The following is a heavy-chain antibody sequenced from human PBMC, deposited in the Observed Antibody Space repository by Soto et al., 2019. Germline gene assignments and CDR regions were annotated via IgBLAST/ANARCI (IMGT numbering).Heavy chain of an antibody. CDR3: AHSVVAGLGYYFDY. D-gene: IGHD6-19*01. CDR1: GFSLSSTRVA. V-gene: IGHV2-5*02. Sequence: QITLKESGPTLVKPTQTLTLTCTFSGFSLSSTRVAVGWIRQPPGKALEWLAPIYWDDGKRYSPFLKSRLTITKHTSKTQVVLTMTNMDPVDTATYYCAHSVVAGLGYYFDYWGQGTLVTVSS. CDR2: IYWDDGK. J-gene: IGHJ4*02.